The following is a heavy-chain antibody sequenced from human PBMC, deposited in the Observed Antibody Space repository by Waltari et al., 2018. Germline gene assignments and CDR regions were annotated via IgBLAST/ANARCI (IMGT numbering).Heavy chain of an antibody. CDR3: ARVSHIVVVVAATLDY. D-gene: IGHD2-15*01. V-gene: IGHV3-30-3*01. CDR2: ISYDGSNK. Sequence: QVQLVESGGGVVQPGRSLRLSCAASGFTFSSYAMHWVRQAPGKGLGWVAVISYDGSNKDYADSVKGRFTISRDNSKNTLYLQMNSLRAEDTAVYYCARVSHIVVVVAATLDYWGQGTLVTVSS. CDR1: GFTFSSYA. J-gene: IGHJ4*02.